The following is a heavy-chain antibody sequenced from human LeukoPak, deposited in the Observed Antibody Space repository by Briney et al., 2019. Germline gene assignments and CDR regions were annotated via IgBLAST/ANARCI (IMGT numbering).Heavy chain of an antibody. V-gene: IGHV4-59*01. CDR1: GGSISSYY. CDR3: ASMGGYYYYMDV. J-gene: IGHJ6*03. D-gene: IGHD3-16*01. CDR2: IYYSGST. Sequence: PSETLSLTCTVSGGSISSYYWSWIRQPPGKGLEWIGYIYYSGSTNYNPSLKSRVTISVDTSKNQFSLKLSSVTAADTAVYYCASMGGYYYYMDVWGKGTTVTVSS.